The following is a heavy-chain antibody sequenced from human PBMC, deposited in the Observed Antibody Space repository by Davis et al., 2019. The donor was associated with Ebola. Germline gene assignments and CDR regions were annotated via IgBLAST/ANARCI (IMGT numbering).Heavy chain of an antibody. CDR1: GFTFSDYY. J-gene: IGHJ6*02. CDR3: ARDSSGWYRYYYGMDV. V-gene: IGHV3-11*06. Sequence: GESLKIPCAASGFTFSDYYMSWIRQAPGKGQEWVSYISSSSSYTNYADSVKGRFTISRDNAKNSLYLQMNSLRAEDTAVYYCARDSSGWYRYYYGMDVWGQGTTVTVSS. D-gene: IGHD6-19*01. CDR2: ISSSSSYT.